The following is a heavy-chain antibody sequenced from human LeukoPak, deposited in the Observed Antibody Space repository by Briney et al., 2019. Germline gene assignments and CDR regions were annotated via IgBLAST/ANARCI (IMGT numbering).Heavy chain of an antibody. CDR3: ARDHSTVTTWVDY. J-gene: IGHJ4*02. D-gene: IGHD4-11*01. CDR1: GFTFSTYE. CDR2: ISSSSSTI. Sequence: GGSLRLSCAVSGFTFSTYEMNWVRQAPGKGLEWVSYISSSSSTIYYADSVKGRFTISRDNAKNSLYLLMNSLRAEDTAVYYCARDHSTVTTWVDYWGQGTLVTVSS. V-gene: IGHV3-48*03.